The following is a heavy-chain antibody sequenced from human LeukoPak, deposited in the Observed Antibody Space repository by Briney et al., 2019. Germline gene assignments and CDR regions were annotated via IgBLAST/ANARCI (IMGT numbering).Heavy chain of an antibody. J-gene: IGHJ4*02. CDR3: ASTIQLWFSAIDY. D-gene: IGHD5-18*01. Sequence: GGSLRLSCAASGFTFSSYAMHWVRQAPGKGLEWVAVISYDGSNKYYADSVKGRFTISRDNSKNTLYLQMNSLRAEDTAVYYCASTIQLWFSAIDYWGQGTLVTVSS. CDR2: ISYDGSNK. V-gene: IGHV3-30*04. CDR1: GFTFSSYA.